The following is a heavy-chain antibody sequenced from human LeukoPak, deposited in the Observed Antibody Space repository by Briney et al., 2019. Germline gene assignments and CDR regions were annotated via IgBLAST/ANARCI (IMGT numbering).Heavy chain of an antibody. CDR1: GFSLSTSGVG. J-gene: IGHJ4*02. Sequence: ESGPTLVKPTQTLTLTCTFSGFSLSTSGVGVGWIRQPPGKALEWLALIYWDDDKRYSPSLKSRLTITTDTSKNQVVLTMTNMDPVDTATYYCAHRSIAARVHGPRFDYWGQGTLVTVSS. CDR3: AHRSIAARVHGPRFDY. V-gene: IGHV2-5*02. D-gene: IGHD6-6*01. CDR2: IYWDDDK.